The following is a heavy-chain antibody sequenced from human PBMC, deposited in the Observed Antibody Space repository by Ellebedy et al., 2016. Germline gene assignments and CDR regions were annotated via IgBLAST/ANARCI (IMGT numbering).Heavy chain of an antibody. J-gene: IGHJ4*02. CDR1: GFSFDDYG. CDR2: ITANGGTT. D-gene: IGHD1-26*01. CDR3: ARGLIVGTKQRFSALNY. Sequence: GGSLTLSXEASGFSFDDYGMHWVRQAPGKGLEWVLGITANGGTTYYADSVKGRFTISRDNSKDTLYLQMNSLRAEDTALYYCARGLIVGTKQRFSALNYWGQGTPVTVSS. V-gene: IGHV3-23*01.